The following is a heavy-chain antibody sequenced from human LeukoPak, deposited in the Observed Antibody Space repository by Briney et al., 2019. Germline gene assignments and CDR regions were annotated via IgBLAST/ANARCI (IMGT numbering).Heavy chain of an antibody. Sequence: GESLKISCKGSGYSFTNYWIGWVRQMPGKGLEWMGRIDPSDSYTNYSPSFQGHVTISADKSISTAYLQWSSLKASDTAMYYCASLSVVPAAKGVDYWGQGTLVTVSS. CDR3: ASLSVVPAAKGVDY. D-gene: IGHD2-2*01. CDR1: GYSFTNYW. V-gene: IGHV5-10-1*01. J-gene: IGHJ4*02. CDR2: IDPSDSYT.